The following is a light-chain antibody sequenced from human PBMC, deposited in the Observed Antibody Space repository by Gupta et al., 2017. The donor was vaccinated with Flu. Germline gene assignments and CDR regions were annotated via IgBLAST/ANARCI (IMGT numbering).Light chain of an antibody. CDR1: SIGSKS. CDR3: QVWDSSNAVGV. V-gene: IGLV3-21*02. CDR2: DDS. J-gene: IGLJ2*01. Sequence: YVLTQPLSVSVAPGETARITCGGDSIGSKSVHWYQQKPGQAPVLVVYDDSDRPSGIPERISGSNSGNTATLTISRVEAGDEADYYCQVWDSSNAVGVFGEGTKLTVL.